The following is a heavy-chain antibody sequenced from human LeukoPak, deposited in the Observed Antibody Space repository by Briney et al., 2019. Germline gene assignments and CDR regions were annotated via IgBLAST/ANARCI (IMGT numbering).Heavy chain of an antibody. J-gene: IGHJ4*02. CDR1: GGSISSYN. V-gene: IGHV4-59*12. CDR2: IYHSGNT. CDR3: ARAGGGTYYFDF. Sequence: PSETLSLTCIVSGGSISSYNWNWIRQPPGQGLEWIAEIYHSGNTNYNPSLKSRVTISLDKSKNQFSLKLTSVTAADTALYFRARAGGGTYYFDFWGQGTLVTVSS. D-gene: IGHD1-26*01.